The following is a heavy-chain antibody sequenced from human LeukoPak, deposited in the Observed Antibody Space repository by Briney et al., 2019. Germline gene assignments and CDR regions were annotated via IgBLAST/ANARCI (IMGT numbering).Heavy chain of an antibody. D-gene: IGHD1-26*01. J-gene: IGHJ4*02. CDR2: ISSSSSTI. V-gene: IGHV3-48*01. CDR1: GFTFSSYS. CDR3: ARDSGDYSSPVDY. Sequence: PGRSLRLSCAASGFTFSSYSMNWVRQAPGKGLEWVSYISSSSSTIYYADSVKGRFTISRDNAKNSLYLQMNSLRAEDTAVYYCARDSGDYSSPVDYWGQGTLVTVSS.